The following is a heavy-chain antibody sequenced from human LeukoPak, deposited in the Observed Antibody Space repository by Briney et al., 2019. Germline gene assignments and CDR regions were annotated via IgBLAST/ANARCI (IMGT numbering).Heavy chain of an antibody. CDR2: MNVDSGGT. CDR1: GHMFTDYY. Sequence: ASVKVSCKAFGHMFTDYYIHWVRQAPGQGFEWMGWMNVDSGGTKYAQKFQGRVTMTRDTSISTAFMDLTRLRSDDTAVYYCARDSKVTGTAFDSWGQGTLVTVSS. D-gene: IGHD6-19*01. J-gene: IGHJ4*02. CDR3: ARDSKVTGTAFDS. V-gene: IGHV1-2*02.